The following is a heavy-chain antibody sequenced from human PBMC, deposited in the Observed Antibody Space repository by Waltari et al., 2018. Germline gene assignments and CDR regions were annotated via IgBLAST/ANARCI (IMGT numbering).Heavy chain of an antibody. CDR1: GLVFKLYA. CDR3: VKSEISGWYVMDS. J-gene: IGHJ4*02. Sequence: QLLESGGGLAQPGGSLRLSCAASGLVFKLYAMSWVRQSPGKGLEWVSGISSNGDTTYYADSVKGRFTISRDNSKNSLFLEMNNLRGDDTAIYYCVKSEISGWYVMDSWGQGTLVSVSS. V-gene: IGHV3-23*01. CDR2: ISSNGDTT. D-gene: IGHD6-19*01.